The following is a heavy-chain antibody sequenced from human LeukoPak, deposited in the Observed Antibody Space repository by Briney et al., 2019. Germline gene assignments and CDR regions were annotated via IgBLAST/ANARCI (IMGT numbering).Heavy chain of an antibody. CDR3: ARESRETGSTSDFDY. V-gene: IGHV1-18*01. Sequence: ASVKVSCKASGYPFTSYGFSWVRQAPGQGLEWMGWISADTGNTNFAQMFQGRLTMTTDTSTSTSHMELRSLTSDDTAVYYCARESRETGSTSDFDYWGHGTLVTVSS. D-gene: IGHD1-7*01. J-gene: IGHJ4*01. CDR2: ISADTGNT. CDR1: GYPFTSYG.